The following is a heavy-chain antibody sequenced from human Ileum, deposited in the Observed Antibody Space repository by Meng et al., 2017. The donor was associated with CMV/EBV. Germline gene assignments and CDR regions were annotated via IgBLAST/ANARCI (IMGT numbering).Heavy chain of an antibody. V-gene: IGHV3-11*01. J-gene: IGHJ5*02. Sequence: GGSLRLSCAASGFSFSDYYMTWIRQAPGKGLEWISSISSNESVINYGDSVKGRFTIARDNAKNSLHLQMSSLRAEDTAVYYCARGVWVGYCPNVFCFNNWFDPWGQGTLVTVSS. CDR3: ARGVWVGYCPNVFCFNNWFDP. CDR2: ISSNESVI. CDR1: GFSFSDYY. D-gene: IGHD2-8*01.